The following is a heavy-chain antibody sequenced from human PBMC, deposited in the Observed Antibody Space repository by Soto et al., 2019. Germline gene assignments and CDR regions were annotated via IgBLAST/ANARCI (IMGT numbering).Heavy chain of an antibody. D-gene: IGHD6-19*01. Sequence: PVGSLRLSCVASGFTFTSSWMHWVRQAPGKGLVWVSRVTEDGSGANYADSVKGRFTISRDNARNTVYLEMNSLRVDDTAVYYCARVAVVTRGIDYWGQGTLVTVSS. J-gene: IGHJ4*02. CDR1: GFTFTSSW. V-gene: IGHV3-74*01. CDR3: ARVAVVTRGIDY. CDR2: VTEDGSGA.